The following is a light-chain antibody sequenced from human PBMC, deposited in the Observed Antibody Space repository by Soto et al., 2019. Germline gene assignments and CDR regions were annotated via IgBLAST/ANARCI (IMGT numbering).Light chain of an antibody. V-gene: IGLV6-57*03. CDR3: QSYDSSNQV. CDR1: SGSIASSY. Sequence: FMLTQPHSVSESPGKTVTISCTRSSGSIASSYVQWYQQRPGSAPTTVIYEDDQRPSGVPDRFSGSIDSSSNSASLTISGLKTDDEADYYCQSYDSSNQVFGGGTKLTVL. J-gene: IGLJ2*01. CDR2: EDD.